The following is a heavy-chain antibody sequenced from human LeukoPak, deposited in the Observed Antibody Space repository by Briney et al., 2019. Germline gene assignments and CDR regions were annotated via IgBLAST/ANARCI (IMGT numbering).Heavy chain of an antibody. Sequence: SETLSLTCTVSGGSISSSSYYWGWIRQPPGKGLERIGSIYYSGSTYYNPSLKSRVTISVDTSKNQFSLKLSSVTAADTAVYYCARHGGYNFDYWGQGTLVAVSS. J-gene: IGHJ4*02. V-gene: IGHV4-39*01. D-gene: IGHD3-16*01. CDR2: IYYSGST. CDR3: ARHGGYNFDY. CDR1: GGSISSSSYY.